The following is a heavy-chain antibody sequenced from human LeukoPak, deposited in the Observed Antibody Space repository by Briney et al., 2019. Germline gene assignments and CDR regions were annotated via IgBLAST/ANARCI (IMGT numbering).Heavy chain of an antibody. CDR1: GGSISSGGYP. CDR3: ARVGEYCSSTSCSGGWLDP. D-gene: IGHD2-2*01. Sequence: PSETLSLTCAVPGGSISSGGYPWSWIRQPPGKGLEWIGYIYHSGSTYYNPSLKSRVTISVDRSKNQFSLKLSSVTAADTAVYYCARVGEYCSSTSCSGGWLDPWGQGTLVTVSS. V-gene: IGHV4-30-2*01. J-gene: IGHJ5*02. CDR2: IYHSGST.